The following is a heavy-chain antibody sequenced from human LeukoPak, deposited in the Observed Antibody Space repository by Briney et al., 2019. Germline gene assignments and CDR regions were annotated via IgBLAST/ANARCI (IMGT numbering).Heavy chain of an antibody. V-gene: IGHV5-51*01. CDR3: ARYMVTMIVAHWAFDI. CDR2: IYPGDSDT. CDR1: GYSFTSYW. J-gene: IGHJ3*02. Sequence: GESLKISCKGSGYSFTSYWIGWVRQMPGKGLEWVGIIYPGDSDTRYSPSFQGQVTISADKSISTAYLQWSSLKASDTAMYYCARYMVTMIVAHWAFDIWGQGTMVTVSS. D-gene: IGHD3-22*01.